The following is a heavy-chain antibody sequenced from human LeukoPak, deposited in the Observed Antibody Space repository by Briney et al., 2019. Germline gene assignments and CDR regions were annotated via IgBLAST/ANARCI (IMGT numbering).Heavy chain of an antibody. D-gene: IGHD6-25*01. CDR3: ATYSSAYDY. CDR2: ISGSGGST. Sequence: GGSLRLSCAASGFIFIDYAMSWVRQAPGKGLEWVSAISGSGGSTYYADSVKGRFSISRDNSKNTLYLQMNSLRAEDTAVYYCATYSSAYDYWGQGTLVTVSS. J-gene: IGHJ4*02. V-gene: IGHV3-23*01. CDR1: GFIFIDYA.